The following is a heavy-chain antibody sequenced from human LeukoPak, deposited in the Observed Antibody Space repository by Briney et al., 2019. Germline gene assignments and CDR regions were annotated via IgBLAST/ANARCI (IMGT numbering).Heavy chain of an antibody. V-gene: IGHV1-69*04. J-gene: IGHJ4*02. D-gene: IGHD5-18*01. CDR2: IIPILGIA. CDR3: ARQGYSYGDY. Sequence: GSSVKVSCKASGGTFSSYAISWVRQAPGQGLEWMGRIIPILGIANYAQKFQGRVTITADKSTSTAYMELSSLRSEDTAVYYCARQGYSYGDYWAREPWSPSPQ. CDR1: GGTFSSYA.